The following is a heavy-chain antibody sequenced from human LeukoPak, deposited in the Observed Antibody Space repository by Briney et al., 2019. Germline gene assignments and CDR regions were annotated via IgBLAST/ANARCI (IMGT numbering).Heavy chain of an antibody. CDR3: ARAPYMGATWFDP. J-gene: IGHJ5*02. V-gene: IGHV3-30*03. CDR2: ISFDGSNK. Sequence: PGGSLRLSCAASGFTFSSFGLHWVRQGPGKGLQWVAFISFDGSNKYYPDSVKGRFTISRDNSKNTLYLQMNSLRAEDTAVYFCARAPYMGATWFDPWGQGTLVTVSS. CDR1: GFTFSSFG. D-gene: IGHD1-26*01.